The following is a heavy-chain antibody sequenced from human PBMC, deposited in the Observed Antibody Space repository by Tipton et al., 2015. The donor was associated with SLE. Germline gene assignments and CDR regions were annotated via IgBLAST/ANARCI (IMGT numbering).Heavy chain of an antibody. D-gene: IGHD3-10*01. CDR3: VRDHYGSGSYYMDY. CDR2: IYHSGST. V-gene: IGHV4-38-2*02. J-gene: IGHJ4*02. CDR1: DYSISSGYY. Sequence: TLSLTCIVSDYSISSGYYWGRIRQPPGEGLEWIGSIYHSGSTYYNPSLESRVTMSLDTSKNQFSLKLTSVTAADTAVYYCVRDHYGSGSYYMDYWGQGTLVTVSS.